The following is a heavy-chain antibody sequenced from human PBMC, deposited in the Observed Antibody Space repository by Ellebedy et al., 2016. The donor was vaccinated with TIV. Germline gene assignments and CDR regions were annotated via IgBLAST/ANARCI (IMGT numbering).Heavy chain of an antibody. V-gene: IGHV3-11*01. CDR1: GFTFRGYS. Sequence: PGGSLRLSCAASGFTFRGYSMSWFRQPPGKGPEWVSYISYSGDLMYYADSVKGRFTTSRDNAGNSLYLQMNSLRAEDTAVYYCARLGVIAAAGASDYWGQGTLVIVSS. CDR2: ISYSGDLM. CDR3: ARLGVIAAAGASDY. D-gene: IGHD6-13*01. J-gene: IGHJ4*02.